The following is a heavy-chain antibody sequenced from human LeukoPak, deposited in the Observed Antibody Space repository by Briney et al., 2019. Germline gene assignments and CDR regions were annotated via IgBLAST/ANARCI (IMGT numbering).Heavy chain of an antibody. J-gene: IGHJ4*02. D-gene: IGHD1-26*01. CDR1: GGTFSSYA. Sequence: ASVKVSCTASGGTFSSYAISWVRQAPGQGLEWMGGIIPIFGTANYAQKFQGRVTITADESTSTAYMELSSLRSEDTAVYYCAREIVGATEFDYWGQGGLVTVS. V-gene: IGHV1-69*13. CDR2: IIPIFGTA. CDR3: AREIVGATEFDY.